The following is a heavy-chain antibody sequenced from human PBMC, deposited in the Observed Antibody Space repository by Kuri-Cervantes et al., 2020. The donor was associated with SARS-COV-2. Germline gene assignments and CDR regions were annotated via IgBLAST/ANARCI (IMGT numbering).Heavy chain of an antibody. J-gene: IGHJ6*02. CDR3: ARDNVGYYYYGMDV. D-gene: IGHD2-8*01. V-gene: IGHV3-48*01. CDR2: ISSSSSTI. CDR1: GFTFSSYE. Sequence: GGSLRLSCAASGFTFSSYEMNWVRQAPGKGLEWVSYISSSSSTIYYADSVKGRFTISRDNAKNSLYLQMNSLRAEDTAVYYCARDNVGYYYYGMDVWGQGTMVTVSS.